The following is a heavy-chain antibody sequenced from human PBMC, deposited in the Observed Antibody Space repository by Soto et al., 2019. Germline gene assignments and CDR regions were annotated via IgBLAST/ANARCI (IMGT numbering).Heavy chain of an antibody. CDR3: ARLRSGD. V-gene: IGHV3-7*01. CDR2: IKQDGSEK. J-gene: IGHJ4*02. D-gene: IGHD3-16*02. Sequence: GGSLRLSCAASGFTFSEHWMNWVRQAPGKGLEWVANIKQDGSEKHYVDSVKGRFTISRDNAKNSLYLQMNSLRVEDTAVYYCARLRSGDWGQRTLVTVSS. CDR1: GFTFSEHW.